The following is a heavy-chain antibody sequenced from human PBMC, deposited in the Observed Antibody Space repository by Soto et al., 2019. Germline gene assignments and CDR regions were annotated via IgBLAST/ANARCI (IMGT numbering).Heavy chain of an antibody. CDR2: IYTSGTT. Sequence: TLSLTCTVSGGSISTYWWSWIRQSAGKGLEWIGRIYTSGTTNYNPSLKSRVTMSVDTSKNQFSLKLSSVTAADTAIYYCAREGSGSYYADFWGQGTLVTVSS. J-gene: IGHJ4*02. CDR3: AREGSGSYYADF. V-gene: IGHV4-4*07. CDR1: GGSISTYW. D-gene: IGHD1-26*01.